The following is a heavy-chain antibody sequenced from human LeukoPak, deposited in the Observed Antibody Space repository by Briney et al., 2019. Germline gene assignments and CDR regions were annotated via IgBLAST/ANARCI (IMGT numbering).Heavy chain of an antibody. J-gene: IGHJ3*02. D-gene: IGHD1-1*01. Sequence: GGSLRLSCAASGFTFDDYGMSWVRQAPGKGLEWVSFISWNGGSTGYADSVKGRFTISRDNSKNTLYLQMNSLRAEDTAVYYCAKDRWTEVDAFDIWGQGTMVTVSS. CDR2: ISWNGGST. CDR3: AKDRWTEVDAFDI. CDR1: GFTFDDYG. V-gene: IGHV3-20*04.